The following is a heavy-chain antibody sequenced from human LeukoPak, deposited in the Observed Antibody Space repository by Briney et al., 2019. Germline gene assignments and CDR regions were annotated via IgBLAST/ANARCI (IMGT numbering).Heavy chain of an antibody. D-gene: IGHD3-10*01. CDR2: LSFDGSQV. CDR1: GFAFSSSA. J-gene: IGHJ6*02. CDR3: ARDYYPV. Sequence: SGGSVRLSCAASGFAFSSSAMHWVRQSPGKGLEWLAILSFDGSQVYYADSMKGRFTLSRDNSKNTLYLQMNSLRAEDTAVYYCARDYYPVWGQGTTVTVSS. V-gene: IGHV3-33*05.